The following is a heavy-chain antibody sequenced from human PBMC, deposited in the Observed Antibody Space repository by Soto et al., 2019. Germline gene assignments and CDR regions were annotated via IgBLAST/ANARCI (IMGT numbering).Heavy chain of an antibody. CDR1: GGTFSSYA. CDR2: IIPIFGTA. J-gene: IGHJ6*02. CDR3: AIYYYDSSGYYFTTHEAGGMDV. V-gene: IGHV1-69*01. D-gene: IGHD3-22*01. Sequence: QVQMVQSWAEVKKPESSVKVSCKASGGTFSSYAISWVRQAPGQGLEWMRGIIPIFGTANYAQKFQGRVTNTADESTSTAYMELSSLRSEDTAVYYCAIYYYDSSGYYFTTHEAGGMDVWGQGTTVTVSS.